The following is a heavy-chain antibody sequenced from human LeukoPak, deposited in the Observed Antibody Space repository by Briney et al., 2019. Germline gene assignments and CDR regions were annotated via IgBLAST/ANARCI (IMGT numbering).Heavy chain of an antibody. J-gene: IGHJ4*02. V-gene: IGHV3-21*04. Sequence: GGSLRLSCAASGFTFSSYSMNWVRQAPGKGLEWVSSISSSSSYIYYADSVKGRFTISRDNSKNTLYLQMNSLRAEDTAVYYCAKGFGISTGYYFDYWGQGTLVTVSS. CDR2: ISSSSSYI. CDR3: AKGFGISTGYYFDY. D-gene: IGHD2-2*01. CDR1: GFTFSSYS.